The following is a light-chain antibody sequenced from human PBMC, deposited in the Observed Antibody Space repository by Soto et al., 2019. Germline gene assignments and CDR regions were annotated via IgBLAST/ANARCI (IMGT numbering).Light chain of an antibody. CDR1: SXDIGGYNY. V-gene: IGLV2-14*01. Sequence: QSVLTQPASVSGSPGQSITISCTGTSXDIGGYNYVSWYLQHPGKAPKLMIYEVSNRPSGVSNRFSGSKSGNTASLTISGLQTEDEADYFCSSYTSISTLVFGTGTKVTVL. CDR3: SSYTSISTLV. CDR2: EVS. J-gene: IGLJ1*01.